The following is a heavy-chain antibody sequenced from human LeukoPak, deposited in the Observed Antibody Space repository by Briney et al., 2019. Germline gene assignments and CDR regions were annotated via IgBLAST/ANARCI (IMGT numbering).Heavy chain of an antibody. J-gene: IGHJ6*02. Sequence: GGSLRLSCAASGFTFSSYAMSWVRQAPGKGLEWVSAISGSGGSTYYADSVKGRFTISRDNSKNTLYLQMNSLRAEDTAVYYCAKDKSTVVNSSPYYYYGMDVWGQGTTVTVSS. V-gene: IGHV3-23*01. CDR3: AKDKSTVVNSSPYYYYGMDV. CDR2: ISGSGGST. D-gene: IGHD4-23*01. CDR1: GFTFSSYA.